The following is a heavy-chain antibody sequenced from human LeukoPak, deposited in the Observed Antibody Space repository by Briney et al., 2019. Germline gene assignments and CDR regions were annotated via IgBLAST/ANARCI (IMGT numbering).Heavy chain of an antibody. CDR2: ISNNGGRT. J-gene: IGHJ4*02. Sequence: GGSLRLSCAGSGFSFSSNTMSWVRQAPGRGLEWVSAISNNGGRTDYADSVKGRFTISRDNSKSTLYLRMDSLRAEDTAVYYCARDEDTSALSEYWGQETLVTVSS. CDR3: ARDEDTSALSEY. CDR1: GFSFSSNT. V-gene: IGHV3-23*01. D-gene: IGHD2/OR15-2a*01.